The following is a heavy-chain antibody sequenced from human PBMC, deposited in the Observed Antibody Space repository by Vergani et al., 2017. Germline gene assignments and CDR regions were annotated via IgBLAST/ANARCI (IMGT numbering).Heavy chain of an antibody. CDR3: ARGYYGRGDN. CDR2: IYTTGRT. J-gene: IGHJ4*02. D-gene: IGHD3-16*01. Sequence: QVQLQESGPGLVKPSQTLSLICSVSGDSITSSTYYWSWTRQPAGKGLEYIGLIYTTGRTNYNPSLKSRVTISVDTSKNHLSLNLSSVTAADTAMYYCARGYYGRGDNWGQGTLVTVSS. CDR1: GDSITSSTYY. V-gene: IGHV4-61*02.